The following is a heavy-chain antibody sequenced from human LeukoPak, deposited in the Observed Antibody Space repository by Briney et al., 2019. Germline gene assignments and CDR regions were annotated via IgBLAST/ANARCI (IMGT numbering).Heavy chain of an antibody. CDR3: AKASSSWSTSSHLQH. V-gene: IGHV5-51*01. Sequence: GESLKISCKGSGYSFSNHWIGWVRQMPGKGLEWMGIIYPGDSDTRYSPSFQGQVTILADKSINTAYLQWSSLKASDTAMYYCAKASSSWSTSSHLQHWGQGTLVTVSS. CDR2: IYPGDSDT. J-gene: IGHJ1*01. CDR1: GYSFSNHW. D-gene: IGHD6-13*01.